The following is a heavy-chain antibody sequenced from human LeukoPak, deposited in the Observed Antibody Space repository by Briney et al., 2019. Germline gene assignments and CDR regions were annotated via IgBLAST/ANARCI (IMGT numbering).Heavy chain of an antibody. D-gene: IGHD2-15*01. CDR2: ISSSSRYI. J-gene: IGHJ4*02. Sequence: GGSLRLSCAASGFIFSSYSMNWVRQAPGKGLEWVSSISSSSRYIYYADSVKGRFTISRDNAKNSLYLQMNSLRAEDTALYYCAKTGSWGSSNYYFDYWGQGTLVTVSS. CDR3: AKTGSWGSSNYYFDY. CDR1: GFIFSSYS. V-gene: IGHV3-21*01.